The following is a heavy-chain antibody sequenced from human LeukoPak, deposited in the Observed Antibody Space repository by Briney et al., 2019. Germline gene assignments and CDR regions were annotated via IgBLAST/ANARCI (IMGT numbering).Heavy chain of an antibody. CDR3: AREKKGIAVAGLYNWFDP. Sequence: GRSLRLSCAASGFTFDDYAMHWVRQAPGKGLEWVPGISWNSGSIGYADSVKGRFTISRDNSKNTLYLQMNSLRAEDTAVYYCAREKKGIAVAGLYNWFDPWGQGTLVTVSS. CDR1: GFTFDDYA. J-gene: IGHJ5*02. V-gene: IGHV3-9*01. D-gene: IGHD6-19*01. CDR2: ISWNSGSI.